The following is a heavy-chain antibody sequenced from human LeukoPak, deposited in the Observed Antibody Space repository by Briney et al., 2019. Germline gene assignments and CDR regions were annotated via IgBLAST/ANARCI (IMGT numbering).Heavy chain of an antibody. CDR1: GGSFSGYY. D-gene: IGHD2-2*01. Sequence: PSETLSLTCAVYGGSFSGYYWSWIRQPPGKGLEWFGEINHSGSTNYNPSLKSRVTISVDTSKNNFSLKLSSVTAADTAVYYCASQGYCSSTSCYDSWWFDPWGQGTLVTVSS. CDR2: INHSGST. J-gene: IGHJ5*02. CDR3: ASQGYCSSTSCYDSWWFDP. V-gene: IGHV4-34*01.